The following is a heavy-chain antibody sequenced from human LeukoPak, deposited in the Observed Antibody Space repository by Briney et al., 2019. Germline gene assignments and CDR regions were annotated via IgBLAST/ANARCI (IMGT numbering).Heavy chain of an antibody. J-gene: IGHJ4*02. D-gene: IGHD2-15*01. CDR1: GFTFSSYG. Sequence: GSLRLSCAASGFTFSSYGMSWVRQAPGKGLEWVSAISGSGGSTYYADSVKGRFIISRDNSKNTLYLQMNSLRAEDTAVYYCAKFALRYCSGGSCHPFDYWGQGTLVTVSS. CDR3: AKFALRYCSGGSCHPFDY. CDR2: ISGSGGST. V-gene: IGHV3-23*01.